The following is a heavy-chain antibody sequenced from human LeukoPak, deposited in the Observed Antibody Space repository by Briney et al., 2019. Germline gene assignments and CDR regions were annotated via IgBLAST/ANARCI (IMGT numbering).Heavy chain of an antibody. CDR2: IIPIFGTA. D-gene: IGHD2-2*01. V-gene: IGHV1-69*13. Sequence: SVKVSCKASGGPFSSYAISWVRQAPGQGLERMGGIIPIFGTANYAQKFQGRVTITADESTSTAYMELSSLRSEDTAVYYSARDSDLTSNQDYWGQGNLVTVSS. CDR1: GGPFSSYA. CDR3: ARDSDLTSNQDY. J-gene: IGHJ4*02.